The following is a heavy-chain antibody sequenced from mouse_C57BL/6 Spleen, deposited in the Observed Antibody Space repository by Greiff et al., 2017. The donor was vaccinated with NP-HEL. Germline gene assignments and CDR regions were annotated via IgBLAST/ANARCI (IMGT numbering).Heavy chain of an antibody. CDR3: AREDGYDPYYFDY. CDR2: INPYNGGT. Sequence: VQLQQSGPVLVKPGSSVKMSCKASGYTFTDYYMNWVKQSHGKSLEWIGVINPYNGGTSYNQKFKGKATLTVDKSSSTAYMELNSLTSEDSAVYYCAREDGYDPYYFDYWGQGTTLTVSS. CDR1: GYTFTDYY. D-gene: IGHD2-2*01. J-gene: IGHJ2*01. V-gene: IGHV1-19*01.